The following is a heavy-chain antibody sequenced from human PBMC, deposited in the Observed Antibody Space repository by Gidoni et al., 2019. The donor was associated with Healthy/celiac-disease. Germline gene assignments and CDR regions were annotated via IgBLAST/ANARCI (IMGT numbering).Heavy chain of an antibody. V-gene: IGHV3-21*01. D-gene: IGHD2-15*01. CDR2: ISSSSSYI. J-gene: IGHJ6*02. CDR3: ARDLHHPPPNIFVVAATNYYYGMDV. Sequence: EVQLVESGGGLVKPGGSLRLSCAASGFTFSSYSMNWVRQAPGKGLEWVSSISSSSSYIYSADSVKGRFTISRDNAKNSLYLQMNGLRAEDTAVYYCARDLHHPPPNIFVVAATNYYYGMDVWGQGTTVTVSS. CDR1: GFTFSSYS.